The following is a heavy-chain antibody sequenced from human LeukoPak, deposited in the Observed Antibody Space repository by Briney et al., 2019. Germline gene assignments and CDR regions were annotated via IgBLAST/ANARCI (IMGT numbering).Heavy chain of an antibody. Sequence: SETLSLTCTVSGGSISSSSYYWGWIRQPPGKGLEWIGSIFYSGSTYYNPSLKSRVTITVDTSKNQFSLKLNSVTAADTAVYYCGYYAFWGRGTLVTVSS. CDR3: GYYAF. V-gene: IGHV4-39*01. D-gene: IGHD3-16*01. J-gene: IGHJ2*01. CDR2: IFYSGST. CDR1: GGSISSSSYY.